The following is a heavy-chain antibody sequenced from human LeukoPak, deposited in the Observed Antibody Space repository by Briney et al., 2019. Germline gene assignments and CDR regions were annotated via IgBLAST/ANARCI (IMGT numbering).Heavy chain of an antibody. CDR2: ISYSGST. CDR3: ARDKRHSYGRYFDP. CDR1: GGSISSYY. J-gene: IGHJ4*02. D-gene: IGHD5-18*01. Sequence: SETLSLTCSVSGGSISSYYWSWIRQFPGKGLEWIGDISYSGSTKYNPTLKSRATISADTSKNQFSLELTSVTAADTAVYYCARDKRHSYGRYFDPWGQGMLVTVSS. V-gene: IGHV4-59*01.